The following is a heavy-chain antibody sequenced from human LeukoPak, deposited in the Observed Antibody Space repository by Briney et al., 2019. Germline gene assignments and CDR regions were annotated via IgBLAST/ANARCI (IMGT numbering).Heavy chain of an antibody. D-gene: IGHD4-23*01. CDR1: GFTFSSYA. V-gene: IGHV3-23*01. J-gene: IGHJ4*02. Sequence: GGSLRLSCAASGFTFSSYAMSWVRQAPGKGLEWVSAISGSGGSTYYTDSVKGRFTISRDNSKNTLYLQMNRLRPEDTAVYYCAKKRGDYGGNLEYWGQGTLVTVSS. CDR3: AKKRGDYGGNLEY. CDR2: ISGSGGST.